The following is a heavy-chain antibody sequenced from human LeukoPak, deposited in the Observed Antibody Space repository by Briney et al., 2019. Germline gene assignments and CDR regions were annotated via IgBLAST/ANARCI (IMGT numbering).Heavy chain of an antibody. J-gene: IGHJ4*02. CDR2: VNQGGTEK. V-gene: IGHV3-7*03. D-gene: IGHD3-16*01. CDR3: AKFEFGF. Sequence: GGSLRLFCAASGFIFSSQWMGWVRQAPGKGLEWVANVNQGGTEKFYVASVKGRFSISRDNAENSLYLQMNSLRDEDTAVYYCAKFEFGFWGQGTLVTVSS. CDR1: GFIFSSQW.